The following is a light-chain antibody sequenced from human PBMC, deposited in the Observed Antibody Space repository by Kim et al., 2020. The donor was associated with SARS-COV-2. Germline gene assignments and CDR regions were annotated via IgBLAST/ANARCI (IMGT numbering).Light chain of an antibody. CDR1: SSDVGGFNY. CDR3: CSYAGTYTFV. CDR2: DVS. Sequence: GHSVTISCTGTSSDVGGFNYVSWYQQHPGKAPKFMIYDVSKRPSGVPDRFSGSKSGNTASLTISGLQAEDEADYYCCSYAGTYTFVFGGGTKLTVL. V-gene: IGLV2-11*01. J-gene: IGLJ2*01.